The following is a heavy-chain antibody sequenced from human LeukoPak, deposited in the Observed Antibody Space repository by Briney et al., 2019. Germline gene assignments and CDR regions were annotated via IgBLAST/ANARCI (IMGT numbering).Heavy chain of an antibody. D-gene: IGHD4-23*01. CDR1: GGSISSYY. J-gene: IGHJ4*02. V-gene: IGHV4-59*12. CDR2: IYYSGST. Sequence: SETLSLTCTVSGGSISSYYWSWIRQPPGKGLEWIGYIYYSGSTNYNPSLKSRVTISVDTSKNQFSLKLSSVTAADTAVYCCARGDRDSGTVVPDFDYWGQGTLVTVSS. CDR3: ARGDRDSGTVVPDFDY.